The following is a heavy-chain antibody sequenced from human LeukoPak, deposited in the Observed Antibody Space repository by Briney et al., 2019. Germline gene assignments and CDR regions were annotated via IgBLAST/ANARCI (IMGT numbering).Heavy chain of an antibody. J-gene: IGHJ3*02. CDR3: ARDESEWLRFGYLNAFDI. D-gene: IGHD5-12*01. V-gene: IGHV3-48*04. Sequence: GGSLRLSCAASGFTFSSYSMNWVRQAPGKGLEWVSYISSSSSTIYYADSVKGRFTISRDNAKNSLYLQMNSLRAEDTAVYYCARDESEWLRFGYLNAFDIWGQGTMVTVSS. CDR2: ISSSSSTI. CDR1: GFTFSSYS.